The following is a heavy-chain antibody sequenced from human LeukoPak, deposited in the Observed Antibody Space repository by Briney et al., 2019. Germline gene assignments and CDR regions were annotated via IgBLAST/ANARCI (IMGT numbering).Heavy chain of an antibody. J-gene: IGHJ4*02. CDR2: ISAYNGHT. D-gene: IGHD4-17*01. CDR3: ASPSETVTGAFDY. CDR1: GYTFANFG. Sequence: ASVKVSCKASGYTFANFGVNWVRQAPGQGLEWMGWISAYNGHTYYTQKVQGRVTLTTDTSTSTAYMELRSLRSDDTAVCYCASPSETVTGAFDYWGQGTLVTVSS. V-gene: IGHV1-18*04.